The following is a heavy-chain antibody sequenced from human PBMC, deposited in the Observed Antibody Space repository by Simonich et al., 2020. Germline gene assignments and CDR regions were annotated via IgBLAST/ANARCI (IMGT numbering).Heavy chain of an antibody. CDR2: IYYSGTT. CDR1: GGSISSSSYY. J-gene: IGHJ3*02. Sequence: QLQLQESGPGLVKPSETLSLTCTVSGGSISSSSYYWGWIRQPPGKGLEGMGRIYYSGTTYYNPSLKSRVTISVDTSKNQFSLKLSSVTAADTAVYYCARHAGFAFDIWGQGTMVTVSS. CDR3: ARHAGFAFDI. D-gene: IGHD6-13*01. V-gene: IGHV4-39*01.